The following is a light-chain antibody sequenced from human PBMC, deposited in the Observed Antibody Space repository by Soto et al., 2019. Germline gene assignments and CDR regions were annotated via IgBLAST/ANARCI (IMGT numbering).Light chain of an antibody. CDR3: QQSYSTPRT. CDR1: QRISTY. CDR2: DAS. Sequence: DIQMTQSPSSLSASVGDRVTITCRASQRISTYLNWYQQKPGKAPKFLIYDASNLQSGAPSRFSGGGYGTDFTLTISSLQPEDFATYYCQQSYSTPRTFGQRPKVDIK. J-gene: IGKJ1*01. V-gene: IGKV1-39*01.